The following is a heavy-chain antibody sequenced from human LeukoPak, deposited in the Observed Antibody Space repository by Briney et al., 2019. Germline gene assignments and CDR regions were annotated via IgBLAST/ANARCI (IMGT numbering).Heavy chain of an antibody. V-gene: IGHV3-11*01. D-gene: IGHD6-13*01. CDR3: ARVGRTMTAAGFGAFDI. J-gene: IGHJ3*02. CDR1: GFTFSDYY. Sequence: GGSLRLSCAASGFTFSDYYMSWIRQAPGKGLEWVSYISYSGNTIYYADSVKGRFTISRDNAKNSLYLQMNSLRAEDTALYYCARVGRTMTAAGFGAFDIWGQGTMVTVSS. CDR2: ISYSGNTI.